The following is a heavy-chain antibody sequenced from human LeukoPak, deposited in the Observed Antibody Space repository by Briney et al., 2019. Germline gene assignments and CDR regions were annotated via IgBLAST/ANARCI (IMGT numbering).Heavy chain of an antibody. D-gene: IGHD3-10*01. CDR1: GFTFSSHA. Sequence: GGSLRLSCEASGFTFSSHAMHWVRQAPGKGLEWVAVISFDGSNKYYADSVRGRFIISRDNSKNALYLQMNSLRAEDTAVYYCARGAGSGSYYVDYWGQGTLVTVSS. J-gene: IGHJ4*02. CDR2: ISFDGSNK. CDR3: ARGAGSGSYYVDY. V-gene: IGHV3-30*04.